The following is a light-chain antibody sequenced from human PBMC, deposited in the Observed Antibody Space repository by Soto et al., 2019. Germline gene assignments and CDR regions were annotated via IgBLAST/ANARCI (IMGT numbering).Light chain of an antibody. J-gene: IGLJ2*01. CDR3: NSFISSTTPLV. V-gene: IGLV2-14*03. CDR2: DVT. Sequence: QSALTQPASVSGSPGQSITISCTGTSSDVGGYEYVSWYQQHPGKAPKLIIYDVTNRLSGVSGRFSGSKSGNTASLTISGLQAEDEADYYCNSFISSTTPLVFGGGTKLTVL. CDR1: SSDVGGYEY.